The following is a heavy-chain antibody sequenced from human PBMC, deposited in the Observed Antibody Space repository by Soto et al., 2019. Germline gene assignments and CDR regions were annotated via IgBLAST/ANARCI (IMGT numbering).Heavy chain of an antibody. J-gene: IGHJ4*02. CDR2: MNPSNGNA. D-gene: IGHD6-25*01. CDR3: ARRKERSGPNYFDY. CDR1: GYTFITYY. Sequence: ASVKVSCKASGYTFITYYINWVRHATGQGLEWMGWMNPSNGNAGYAQKFQGRLTMTRNTSISTAYMELSSLRSDDTAVYFCARRKERSGPNYFDYWGQGILVTVSS. V-gene: IGHV1-8*01.